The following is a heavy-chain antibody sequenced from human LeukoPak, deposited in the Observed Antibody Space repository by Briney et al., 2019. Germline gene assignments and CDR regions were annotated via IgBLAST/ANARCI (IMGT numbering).Heavy chain of an antibody. CDR3: ARVGAAAGRFYYMDV. CDR2: IYYSGST. J-gene: IGHJ6*03. D-gene: IGHD6-13*01. V-gene: IGHV4-59*01. Sequence: ASETLSLTCTVSGGSISSYYWSWIRQPPGKGLEWIGYIYYSGSTNYNPSLKSRVTISVDTSKNQFSLKLSSVTAADTAVYYCARVGAAAGRFYYMDVWGKGTTVTISS. CDR1: GGSISSYY.